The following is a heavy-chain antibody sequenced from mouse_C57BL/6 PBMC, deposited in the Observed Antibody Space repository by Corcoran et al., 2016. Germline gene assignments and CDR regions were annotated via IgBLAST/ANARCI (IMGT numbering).Heavy chain of an antibody. CDR2: INTYSGVP. D-gene: IGHD2-10*02. J-gene: IGHJ3*01. Sequence: QIQLVQSGPELKKPGETVKISCKASGYTFATYGMSWVKQAPGKGLKWMGWINTYSGVPTYADDFKGRFAFSLETSASTAYLQINNLKNEDTATYFCARIGYGNYAWFAYWGQGTLVTVS. V-gene: IGHV9-3*01. CDR3: ARIGYGNYAWFAY. CDR1: GYTFATYG.